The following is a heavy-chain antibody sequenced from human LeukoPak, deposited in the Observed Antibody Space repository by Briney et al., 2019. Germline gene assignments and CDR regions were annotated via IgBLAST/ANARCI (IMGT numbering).Heavy chain of an antibody. D-gene: IGHD1-26*01. V-gene: IGHV3-49*03. CDR3: TRAVKRRWEPNYFDY. Sequence: GGSLRLSCTASGFTFGDYAMSWFRQAPGKGLEWVGFIRSKAYGGTTEYAASVKGRFTISRDDFKSIAYLQMNSLKTEDTAVYYCTRAVKRRWEPNYFDYWGQGTLVSVSS. J-gene: IGHJ4*02. CDR1: GFTFGDYA. CDR2: IRSKAYGGTT.